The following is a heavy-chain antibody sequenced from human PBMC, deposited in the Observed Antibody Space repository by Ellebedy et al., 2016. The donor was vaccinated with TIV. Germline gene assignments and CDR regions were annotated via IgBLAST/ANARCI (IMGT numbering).Heavy chain of an antibody. CDR1: GYTFTGYY. J-gene: IGHJ5*02. V-gene: IGHV1-2*02. CDR3: ARESGVRIAAAGTGRERWFDP. D-gene: IGHD6-13*01. Sequence: ASVKVSCKASGYTFTGYYMHWVRQAPGQGLEWMGWINPNSGGTNYAQKFQGRVTMTRDTSISTAYMELSRLRSDDTAVYYCARESGVRIAAAGTGRERWFDPWGQGTLVTVSS. CDR2: INPNSGGT.